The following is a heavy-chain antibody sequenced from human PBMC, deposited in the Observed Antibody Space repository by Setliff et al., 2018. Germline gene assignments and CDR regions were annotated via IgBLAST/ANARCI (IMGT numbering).Heavy chain of an antibody. D-gene: IGHD3-16*01. V-gene: IGHV1-18*01. CDR2: ISAYNGYI. J-gene: IGHJ4*02. Sequence: ASVKVSCKASGYALGSSGFSWVRQAPGQWLEWMGWISAYNGYIVYAQKFQDRLTVTADTSTKTTYMELRSLTSDDTAVYFCTRSRAPRVVLAADFDLWGQGTLVTVSS. CDR1: GYALGSSG. CDR3: TRSRAPRVVLAADFDL.